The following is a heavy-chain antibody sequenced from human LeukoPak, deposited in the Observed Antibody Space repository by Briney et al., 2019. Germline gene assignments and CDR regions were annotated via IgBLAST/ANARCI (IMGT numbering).Heavy chain of an antibody. CDR2: IYSGGST. V-gene: IGHV3-66*01. D-gene: IGHD2-21*01. J-gene: IGHJ4*02. Sequence: GGSLRLSCAASGFTVSSNYVSWVRQAPGKGLELGSVIYSGGSTYYAHSVKGRVTISRDNSKNTLYLQMPSLRAEDTAVYYCAREGANSPGSDYWGQGTLVTVSS. CDR3: AREGANSPGSDY. CDR1: GFTVSSNY.